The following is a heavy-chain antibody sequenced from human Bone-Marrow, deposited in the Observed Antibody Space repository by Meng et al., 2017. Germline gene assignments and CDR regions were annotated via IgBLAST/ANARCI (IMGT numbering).Heavy chain of an antibody. V-gene: IGHV4-30-4*01. CDR1: GGSISSGDYY. J-gene: IGHJ4*02. D-gene: IGHD4-17*01. CDR2: IYYSGST. Sequence: QVQLQESGPGLVKPSQTLSLTCTVSGGSISSGDYYWSWIRQPPGKGLEWIGYIYYSGSTYYNPSLKSRVTILVDTSKNQFSLKLSSVTAADTAVYYCASSMTTVTAEIDYWGQGNLVTVSS. CDR3: ASSMTTVTAEIDY.